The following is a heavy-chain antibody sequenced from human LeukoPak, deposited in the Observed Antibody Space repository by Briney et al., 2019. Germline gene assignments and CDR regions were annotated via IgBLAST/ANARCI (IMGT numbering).Heavy chain of an antibody. Sequence: SETLSLTCAVSGRSLRGYYWSWIRQPPGKGLEWIGEINHSGGTNYNPSLKSRVTISVDTSKNQFSLKLSSVTAADTAVYYCARRVLMVYAPPFDPWGQGTLVTVSS. CDR1: GRSLRGYY. D-gene: IGHD2-8*01. V-gene: IGHV4-34*01. CDR2: INHSGGT. CDR3: ARRVLMVYAPPFDP. J-gene: IGHJ5*02.